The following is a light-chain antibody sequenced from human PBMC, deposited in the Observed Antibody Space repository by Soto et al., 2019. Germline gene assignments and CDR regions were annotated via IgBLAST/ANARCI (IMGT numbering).Light chain of an antibody. Sequence: QSVLTQPPSASGSPGQSVAISCTGTSSDVGGYNYVSWYQQHPGKAPKLTIYGVNKRPSGVPDRFSGSKSGNTASLTVSGLQAEDEADYYCSSYAGSSNVFGTGTKVTV. CDR3: SSYAGSSNV. CDR1: SSDVGGYNY. V-gene: IGLV2-8*01. CDR2: GVN. J-gene: IGLJ1*01.